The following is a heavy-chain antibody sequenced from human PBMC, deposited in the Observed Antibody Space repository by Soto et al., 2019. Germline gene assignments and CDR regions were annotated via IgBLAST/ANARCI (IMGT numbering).Heavy chain of an antibody. J-gene: IGHJ6*02. CDR1: GGTFSSYA. D-gene: IGHD2-15*01. V-gene: IGHV1-69*12. Sequence: QVQLVQSGAEVKKPGSSVKVSCKASGGTFSSYAINWVRQAPGQGLEWMGGIIPIFGTANYALKFQGRVTITADESTSTAYMELSSLRSEDTAVYYCARGSGGSSYYYYGMDVWGQGTTVTVSS. CDR3: ARGSGGSSYYYYGMDV. CDR2: IIPIFGTA.